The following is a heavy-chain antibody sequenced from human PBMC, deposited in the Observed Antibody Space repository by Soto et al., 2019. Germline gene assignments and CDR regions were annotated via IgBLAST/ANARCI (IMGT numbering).Heavy chain of an antibody. D-gene: IGHD3-9*01. Sequence: VQLVESGGGLVQPGGSLRLSCAASGFTFSSYGMHWVRQAPGKGLEWVAVIWYDGSNKYYADSVKGRFTISRDNSKNTLYLQMNSLRAEDTAVYYCARGSSLNILTHYYYGMDVWGQGTTVTVSS. CDR2: IWYDGSNK. J-gene: IGHJ6*02. CDR3: ARGSSLNILTHYYYGMDV. V-gene: IGHV3-33*08. CDR1: GFTFSSYG.